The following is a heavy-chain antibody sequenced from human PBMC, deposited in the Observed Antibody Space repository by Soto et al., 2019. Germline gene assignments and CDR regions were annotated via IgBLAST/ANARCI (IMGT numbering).Heavy chain of an antibody. CDR1: GGSISSDDYY. Sequence: SETLSLTCTVSGGSISSDDYYWSWIRQAPGRGLEWIGYIHSSGSIYYNPSLKSRATMSIDTAGDQFSLKVSSVTVADTAVYYCARDLDGLHDDTSGPFPRPGWGQGTLVTVSS. J-gene: IGHJ1*01. CDR2: IHSSGSI. D-gene: IGHD3-22*01. CDR3: ARDLDGLHDDTSGPFPRPG. V-gene: IGHV4-30-4*01.